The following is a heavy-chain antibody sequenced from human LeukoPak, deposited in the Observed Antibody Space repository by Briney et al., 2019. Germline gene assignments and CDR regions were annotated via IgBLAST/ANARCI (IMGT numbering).Heavy chain of an antibody. CDR3: ARDLYSSGDY. CDR1: GFTFSRYW. CDR2: MNVDGSST. D-gene: IGHD6-19*01. V-gene: IGHV3-74*01. J-gene: IGHJ4*02. Sequence: GSLRLSCAASGFTFSRYWMHWVRQAPGKGLVWVSRMNVDGSSTDYADSVKGRFTISRDNAKNTLYLQMNSLRAEDTAVYYCARDLYSSGDYWGQGTLVTVSS.